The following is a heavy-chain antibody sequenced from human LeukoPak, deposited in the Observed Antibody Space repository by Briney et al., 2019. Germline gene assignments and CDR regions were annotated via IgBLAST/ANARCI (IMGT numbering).Heavy chain of an antibody. D-gene: IGHD1-26*01. Sequence: GESLKISCKGSGYSFTSYWIGWVRQMPGKGLEWMGIIYPGDSDTRYSPSFQGQVTISADKSISTAYLQWSSLKASDTAMYYCARLVKTTAYSGSYYYYYYMDVWGKGTTVTVSS. J-gene: IGHJ6*03. V-gene: IGHV5-51*01. CDR2: IYPGDSDT. CDR3: ARLVKTTAYSGSYYYYYYMDV. CDR1: GYSFTSYW.